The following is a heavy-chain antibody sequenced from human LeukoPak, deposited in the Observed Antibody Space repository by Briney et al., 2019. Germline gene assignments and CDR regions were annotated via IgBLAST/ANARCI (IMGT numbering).Heavy chain of an antibody. J-gene: IGHJ5*02. D-gene: IGHD3-10*01. CDR3: AKDDSRGSGSSGWFDP. CDR2: INQDGGEK. CDR1: GFTFSTYW. Sequence: GGSLRLCCAASGFTFSTYWMSWVRQAPGKGLEWVANINQDGGEKYYVDSVKGRFTISRDNSKDTLYLQMNSLRAGDTAVYYCAKDDSRGSGSSGWFDPWGQGTLVTVSS. V-gene: IGHV3-7*03.